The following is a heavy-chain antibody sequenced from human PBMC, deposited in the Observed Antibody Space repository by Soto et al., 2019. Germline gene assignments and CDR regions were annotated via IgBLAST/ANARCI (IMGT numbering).Heavy chain of an antibody. V-gene: IGHV3-33*02. D-gene: IGHD1-1*01. J-gene: IGHJ4*02. CDR1: GYSITIHG. CDR2: IWSHGTDQ. CDR3: GKDIRSGSIDY. Sequence: PGXSLRLSCAASGYSITIHGIHWVNQAPGKGLEWVALIWSHGTDQYYADSVRGRFTVSRDTSTNTVFLQMHSLRADDTATYYCGKDIRSGSIDYWGQGTPVTVSS.